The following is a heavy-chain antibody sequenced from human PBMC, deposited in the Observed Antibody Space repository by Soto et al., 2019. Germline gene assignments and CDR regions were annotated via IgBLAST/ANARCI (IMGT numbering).Heavy chain of an antibody. J-gene: IGHJ4*02. CDR1: GGTFSSNA. Sequence: QVQLVQSGAEVRKPGSSVKVSCKASGGTFSSNAVTWVRQAPGQGLEYVGGFIPVFGSLKYVEKFQGRVTITADESTTIAYVELGSLRSVDTAVYYCARVDYELDVPFDYWGQGTLVTVSS. D-gene: IGHD1-1*01. V-gene: IGHV1-69*01. CDR3: ARVDYELDVPFDY. CDR2: FIPVFGSL.